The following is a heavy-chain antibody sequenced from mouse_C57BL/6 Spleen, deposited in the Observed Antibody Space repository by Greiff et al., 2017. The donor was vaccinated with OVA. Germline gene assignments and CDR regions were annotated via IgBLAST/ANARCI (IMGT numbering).Heavy chain of an antibody. Sequence: QVQLQQSGAELVRPGASVTLSCKASGYTFTDYEMHWVKQTPLHGLEWIGAIDPETGGTAYNQKFKGKAILTADKSSSTAYMELRSLTSEDSAVYYCFLYEGDYEDYAMDYWGQGTSVTVSS. CDR2: IDPETGGT. CDR3: FLYEGDYEDYAMDY. D-gene: IGHD2-3*01. CDR1: GYTFTDYE. J-gene: IGHJ4*01. V-gene: IGHV1-15*01.